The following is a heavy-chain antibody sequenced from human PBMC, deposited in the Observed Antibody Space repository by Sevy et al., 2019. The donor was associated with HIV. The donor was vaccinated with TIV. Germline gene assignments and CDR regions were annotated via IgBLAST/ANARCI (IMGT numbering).Heavy chain of an antibody. CDR1: GFTFSKYP. J-gene: IGHJ4*02. D-gene: IGHD2-15*01. CDR2: ISSSSNYI. CDR3: VRDGGCSSSSCLLYFDY. Sequence: GGSLRLSCVVSGFTFSKYPMNWVRQAPGKGLEWVSSISSSSNYIYYGNSVKGRFTSSRDKAKNSLYLQMNSLRADDTAVYYCVRDGGCSSSSCLLYFDYWGQGILVTVSS. V-gene: IGHV3-21*01.